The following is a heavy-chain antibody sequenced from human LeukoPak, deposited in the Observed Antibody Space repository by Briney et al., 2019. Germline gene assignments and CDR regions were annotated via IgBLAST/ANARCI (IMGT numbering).Heavy chain of an antibody. J-gene: IGHJ4*02. CDR1: GGSISTYY. CDR3: ARRNRAAAGVDY. CDR2: LYYSVST. V-gene: IGHV4-39*01. D-gene: IGHD6-13*01. Sequence: PSETLSLTCTVSGGSISTYYWSWIRQPPGKGLDWIGSLYYSVSTYYNPSLKSRVTISVDTSKNQFSLKLSSVTAADTAVYYCARRNRAAAGVDYWGQGTLVTVSS.